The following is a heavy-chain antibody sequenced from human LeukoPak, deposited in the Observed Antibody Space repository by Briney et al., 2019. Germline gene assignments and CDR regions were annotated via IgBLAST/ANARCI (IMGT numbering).Heavy chain of an antibody. CDR1: RGSVSSGSYY. J-gene: IGHJ5*02. CDR2: IYYSGST. V-gene: IGHV4-61*01. D-gene: IGHD6-19*01. Sequence: SETLSLTCTVSRGSVSSGSYYWSWIRQPPGKGLEWIGYIYYSGSTNHNPSLKSRVTISVDTSKNQFSLKLSSVTAADTAVYYCARAKVGIAVAGSNWFDPWGQGTLVTVSS. CDR3: ARAKVGIAVAGSNWFDP.